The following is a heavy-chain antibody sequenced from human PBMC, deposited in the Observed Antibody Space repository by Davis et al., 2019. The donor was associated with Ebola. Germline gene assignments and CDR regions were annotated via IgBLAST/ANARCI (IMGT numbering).Heavy chain of an antibody. CDR3: VRGWGRSGLDV. CDR1: GDSVSTAG. D-gene: IGHD3-16*01. CDR2: TYYNSKWYQ. J-gene: IGHJ6*02. Sequence: PSETLSLTCAISGDSVSTAGWNWIRQSPSRGLEWLGRTYYNSKWYQDYAVSVKSRIIINPDTSKNQFSLQLNSVTPEDTAVYYCVRGWGRSGLDVWGQGTTVTVSS. V-gene: IGHV6-1*01.